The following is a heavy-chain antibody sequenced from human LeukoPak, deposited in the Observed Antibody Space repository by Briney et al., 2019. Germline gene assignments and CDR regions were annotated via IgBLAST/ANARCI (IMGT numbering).Heavy chain of an antibody. CDR2: ISGGSEDT. CDR3: ARTIAQYSNSWLYFYYGLDV. D-gene: IGHD6-13*01. Sequence: GGSLRVSCRASGFTFGSYAMSWVRQAPGKGLEWVSSISGGSEDTYYADSVKGRFTISRDNSKSTLYLQMSSLRAEDTAVYYCARTIAQYSNSWLYFYYGLDVWGQGTTVTVSS. CDR1: GFTFGSYA. V-gene: IGHV3-23*01. J-gene: IGHJ6*02.